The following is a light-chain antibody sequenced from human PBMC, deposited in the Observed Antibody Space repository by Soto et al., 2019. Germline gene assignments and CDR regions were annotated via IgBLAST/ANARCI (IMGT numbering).Light chain of an antibody. J-gene: IGKJ4*01. CDR2: TAS. CDR3: QQANSFPLT. CDR1: QAISSL. Sequence: DIQMTQSPSSVSASVGDRVTITCRASQAISSLLAWYQQKPGKAPNLLIHTASSLQSGVPSRFSGSGSGTDFTLSISSLQPEDFATYYCQQANSFPLTFGGGTKVEIK. V-gene: IGKV1-12*01.